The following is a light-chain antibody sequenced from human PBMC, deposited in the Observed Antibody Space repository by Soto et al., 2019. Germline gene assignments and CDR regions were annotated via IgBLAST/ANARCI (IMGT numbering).Light chain of an antibody. Sequence: EVVLTQSPGTLSLSPGESATLSCRASQSVSSNYLAWYQQKPGQAPRLLIYGVSTSATVIPDRFSGSGSGTDFSLTISRLETEDFALYYCQQYFTSPLTFGGGTMVEIK. J-gene: IGKJ4*01. CDR1: QSVSSNY. CDR3: QQYFTSPLT. V-gene: IGKV3-20*01. CDR2: GVS.